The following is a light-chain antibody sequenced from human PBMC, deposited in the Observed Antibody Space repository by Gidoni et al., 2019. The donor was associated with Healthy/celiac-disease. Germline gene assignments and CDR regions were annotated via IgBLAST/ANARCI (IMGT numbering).Light chain of an antibody. CDR2: DAS. CDR3: QQRSNWPRIT. Sequence: EIVLTQSPATLSLSPGERATLSCRASQSVSSYLAWYQQKPGQAPRLLIYDASNRATGIPARFSGSGSGTDFTLTIRRLEPEDFAVYYCQQRSNWPRITFGPGTKVDIK. J-gene: IGKJ3*01. V-gene: IGKV3-11*01. CDR1: QSVSSY.